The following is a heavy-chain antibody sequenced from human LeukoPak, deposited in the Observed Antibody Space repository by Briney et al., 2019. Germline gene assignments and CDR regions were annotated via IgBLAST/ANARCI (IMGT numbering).Heavy chain of an antibody. CDR1: GYSFTSYW. J-gene: IGHJ3*02. CDR2: IYPGDSDT. D-gene: IGHD3-22*01. V-gene: IGHV5-51*01. Sequence: GESLKISCKGSGYSFTSYWIGRVRQMPGKGLEWMGIIYPGDSDTRYSPSFQGQVTISADKSISTAYLQWSSLKASDTAMYYCARLNYDSSGMPDAFDIWGQGTMVTVSS. CDR3: ARLNYDSSGMPDAFDI.